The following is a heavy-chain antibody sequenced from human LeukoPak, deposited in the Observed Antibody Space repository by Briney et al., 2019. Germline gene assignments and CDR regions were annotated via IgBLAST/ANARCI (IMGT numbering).Heavy chain of an antibody. Sequence: SETLSLTCTVSGGSISSSSYYWGWIRQPPGKGLEWIGSIYYSGSTYYNPSLKSRVTISVDTSKNQFSLKLSSVTAADTAVYYCARESGSSSRRYYYGMDVWGQGTTVTVSS. D-gene: IGHD6-13*01. CDR1: GGSISSSSYY. J-gene: IGHJ6*02. CDR2: IYYSGST. V-gene: IGHV4-39*07. CDR3: ARESGSSSRRYYYGMDV.